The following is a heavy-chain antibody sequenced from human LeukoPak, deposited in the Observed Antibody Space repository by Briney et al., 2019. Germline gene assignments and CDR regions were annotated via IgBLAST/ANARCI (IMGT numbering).Heavy chain of an antibody. V-gene: IGHV1-18*01. CDR2: ISAYNGNT. D-gene: IGHD3-22*01. CDR3: ARNYYDSSGPDAPNDY. Sequence: ASVKLSCNASVSTFTSNGISWVRQAPGQGLEWMGWISAYNGNTNYAQKLQGRVTMTTDTSTSTTYMELRSLRSDDTGVYYCARNYYDSSGPDAPNDYWGQGTLVTVSS. CDR1: VSTFTSNG. J-gene: IGHJ4*02.